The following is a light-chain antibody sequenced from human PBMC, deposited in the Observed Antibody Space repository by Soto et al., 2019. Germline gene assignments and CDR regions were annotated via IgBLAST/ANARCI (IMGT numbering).Light chain of an antibody. J-gene: IGKJ5*01. CDR2: AAS. CDR1: QSISSY. CDR3: QQSYSTIT. V-gene: IGKV1-39*01. Sequence: DIQMPQSPSSLSASVGDRVTITCQASQSISSYLNWYQQKPGKAPKLLIYAASSLQSGVPSRFSGSGSGTDFTLTISSLQPEDFATYYCQQSYSTITFGQGTRLEI.